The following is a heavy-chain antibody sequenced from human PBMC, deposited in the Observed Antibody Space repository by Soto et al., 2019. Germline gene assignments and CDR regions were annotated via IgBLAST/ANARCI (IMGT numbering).Heavy chain of an antibody. V-gene: IGHV4-59*01. D-gene: IGHD2-2*01. CDR1: GGSISSYY. J-gene: IGHJ6*03. Sequence: SETLSLTCTVSGGSISSYYWSWIRQPPGKGLEWIGYIYYSGSTNYNPSLKSRVTISVDTSKNQFSLKPSSVTAADTAVYYCARERAGCSSTSCYAGTPYYYYMDVWGKGTTVTVSS. CDR2: IYYSGST. CDR3: ARERAGCSSTSCYAGTPYYYYMDV.